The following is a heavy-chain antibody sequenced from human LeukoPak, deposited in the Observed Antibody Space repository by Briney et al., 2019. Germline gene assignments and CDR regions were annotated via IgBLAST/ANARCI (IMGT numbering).Heavy chain of an antibody. D-gene: IGHD3-22*01. CDR3: ARLYDSSGYYYGEYFQH. CDR2: IYPGDSDT. CDR1: GCSFTSYW. Sequence: GESLKISCKGSGCSFTSYWIGWVRQMPGKGLEWMGIIYPGDSDTRYSPSFQGQVTISADKSISTAYLQWSSLKASDTAMYYCARLYDSSGYYYGEYFQHWGQGTLVTVSS. V-gene: IGHV5-51*01. J-gene: IGHJ1*01.